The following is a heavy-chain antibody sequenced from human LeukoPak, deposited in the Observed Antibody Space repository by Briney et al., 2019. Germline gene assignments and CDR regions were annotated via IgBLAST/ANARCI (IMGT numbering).Heavy chain of an antibody. J-gene: IGHJ4*02. CDR1: GGSFSTYY. CDR2: IYYAGTT. D-gene: IGHD6-13*01. V-gene: IGHV4-59*01. Sequence: SETLSLTCTVSGGSFSTYYWSWIRQPPGKGLEWIGYIYYAGTTNYNPSLKSRVTISVDTSNNQFSLNLTSVTAADTAVYYCARAGANGIEAAGSLRYWGQGTLVTVSS. CDR3: ARAGANGIEAAGSLRY.